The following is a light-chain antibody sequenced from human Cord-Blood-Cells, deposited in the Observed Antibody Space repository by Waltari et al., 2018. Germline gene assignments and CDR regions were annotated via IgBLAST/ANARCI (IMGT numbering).Light chain of an antibody. CDR3: QQYDNLPRT. V-gene: IGKV1-33*01. CDR1: QDISNY. Sequence: DIQMTQSPSSLSASVGDRVTITCQASQDISNYLNWYQQKPGKAPKLLIYDASNLETGVPARLSGSGSGTDFTLTISSLQPEDIATYYCQQYDNLPRTFGGGTKVEIK. CDR2: DAS. J-gene: IGKJ4*01.